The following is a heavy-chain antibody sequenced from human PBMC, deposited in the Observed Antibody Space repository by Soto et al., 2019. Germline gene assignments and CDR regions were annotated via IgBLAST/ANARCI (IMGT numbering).Heavy chain of an antibody. V-gene: IGHV3-23*01. CDR2: ISGSGGST. J-gene: IGHJ4*02. CDR1: GFTFSSYA. CDR3: ANSETGDNYFDY. Sequence: GGSLRLSCAASGFTFSSYAMSWVRQAPGKGLEWVSAISGSGGSTYYADSVKGRFTISRDNSKNTLYLQMNSLRAEDTAVYYCANSETGDNYFDYWGQGTLVTVSS. D-gene: IGHD7-27*01.